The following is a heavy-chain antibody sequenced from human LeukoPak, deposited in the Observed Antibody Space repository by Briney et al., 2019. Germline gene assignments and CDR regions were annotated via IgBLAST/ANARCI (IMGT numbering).Heavy chain of an antibody. CDR2: MNPNSGNT. J-gene: IGHJ5*02. V-gene: IGHV1-8*01. CDR3: ARLRVAGILTSYYRKKRNWFDP. Sequence: ASVKVSCKASGYTFTSYDINWVRQATGQGLEWMGWMNPNSGNTGYAQKFQGRVTMTRNTSISTAYMELSSLRSEDTAVYYCARLRVAGILTSYYRKKRNWFDPWGQGTLVTVSS. CDR1: GYTFTSYD. D-gene: IGHD3-9*01.